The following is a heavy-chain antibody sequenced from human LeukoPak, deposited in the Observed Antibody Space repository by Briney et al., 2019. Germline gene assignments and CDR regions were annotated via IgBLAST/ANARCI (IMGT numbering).Heavy chain of an antibody. CDR1: GFTFTNSA. CDR2: IVVASGNT. D-gene: IGHD6-13*01. V-gene: IGHV1-58*02. Sequence: SVKVSCKASGFTFTNSAMQWVRQARGQRLEWIGWIVVASGNTNYAQKFRERVTITRDMSTSTAYMELSSLRSEDTAVYYCAAALYSSTWKDDYWGQGTLVTVSS. J-gene: IGHJ4*02. CDR3: AAALYSSTWKDDY.